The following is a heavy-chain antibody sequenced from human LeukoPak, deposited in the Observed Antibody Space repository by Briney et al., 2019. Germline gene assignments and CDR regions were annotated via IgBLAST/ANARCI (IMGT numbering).Heavy chain of an antibody. Sequence: SGPTLVNHTESITLTCTFSGFSLDSTAVGVGWVRQPPGKALEWLALIYGSDDKRYMPSLQNRLTITKDTSKNLVVLTMANVDPVDTATYYCARQGYGYVYFDFWGRGILVTVSS. CDR2: IYGSDDK. J-gene: IGHJ4*02. CDR3: ARQGYGYVYFDF. V-gene: IGHV2-5*01. D-gene: IGHD5-18*01. CDR1: GFSLDSTAVG.